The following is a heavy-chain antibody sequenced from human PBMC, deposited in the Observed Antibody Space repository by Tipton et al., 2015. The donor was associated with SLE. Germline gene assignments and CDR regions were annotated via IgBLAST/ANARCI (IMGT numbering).Heavy chain of an antibody. J-gene: IGHJ4*02. CDR2: ISSSSSFI. Sequence: SLRLSCAASGFTFSHYNMNWVRQAPGKGLEWVSSISSSSSFIYYADSVKGRFTISRDNSKNTLYLQMNSLRAEDTAVYYCASDSNWGFFDYWGQGTLVTVSS. CDR1: GFTFSHYN. CDR3: ASDSNWGFFDY. V-gene: IGHV3-21*01. D-gene: IGHD7-27*01.